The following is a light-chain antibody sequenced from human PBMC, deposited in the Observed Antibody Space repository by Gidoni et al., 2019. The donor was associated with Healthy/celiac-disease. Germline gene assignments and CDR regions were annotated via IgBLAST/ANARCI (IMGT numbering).Light chain of an antibody. CDR1: PSVSSY. CDR2: DAP. J-gene: IGKJ4*01. V-gene: IGKV3-11*01. CDR3: QQRSNWLPT. Sequence: EIVLTQSPATLSLSPGERATLSCRASPSVSSYLAWYQQKPGQAPRLLIYDAPNRATGIPARFSGSGSGTDFTLTISSLEPEDFAVYYCQQRSNWLPTFXGXTKVEIK.